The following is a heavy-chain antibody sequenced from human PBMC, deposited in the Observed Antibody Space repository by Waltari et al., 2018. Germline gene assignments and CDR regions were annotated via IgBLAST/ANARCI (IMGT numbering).Heavy chain of an antibody. V-gene: IGHV1-2*02. D-gene: IGHD3-16*01. CDR2: IIPNSGGT. CDR1: AYTFTDYY. CDR3: ARNPYMMRAFDI. J-gene: IGHJ3*02. Sequence: QVQVVQSGAEVKKPGASVKVSCKPSAYTFTDYYVHWVRQAPGQGLEWMGWIIPNSGGTKYAQKFQGRVTMTRDTSIGTAYMELSSLTSDDTAIYYCARNPYMMRAFDIWGQGTTVTVSS.